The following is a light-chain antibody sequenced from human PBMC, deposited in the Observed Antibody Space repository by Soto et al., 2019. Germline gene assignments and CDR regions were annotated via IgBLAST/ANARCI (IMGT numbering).Light chain of an antibody. CDR1: QSVRSW. J-gene: IGKJ5*01. Sequence: DNQMTQSPATLSASVGDRVTITCRASQSVRSWLAWYQQKPGTAPKLLIFDASRLESGVPSRFSGSASGTEFTLTISSLQPEDFATYYCQQSFTTPSFGQGTRLEIK. CDR2: DAS. V-gene: IGKV1-5*01. CDR3: QQSFTTPS.